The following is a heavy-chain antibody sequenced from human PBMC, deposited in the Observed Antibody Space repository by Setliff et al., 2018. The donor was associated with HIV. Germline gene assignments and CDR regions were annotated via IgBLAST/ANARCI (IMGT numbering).Heavy chain of an antibody. Sequence: PSETLSLTCTVSGGSISSSSYYWAWIRQPPGRGLEWIGHIFQSGSTYYSPSLKNRVSMSVDTSQNQYSLRLTSLTAADTAVYFCARLWLHYGADIPKFDPWGQGTLVTVSS. CDR3: ARLWLHYGADIPKFDP. D-gene: IGHD4-17*01. CDR1: GGSISSSSYY. CDR2: IFQSGST. J-gene: IGHJ5*02. V-gene: IGHV4-39*07.